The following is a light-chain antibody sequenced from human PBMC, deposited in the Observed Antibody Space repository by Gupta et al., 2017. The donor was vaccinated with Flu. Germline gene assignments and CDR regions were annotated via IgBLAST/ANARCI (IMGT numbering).Light chain of an antibody. J-gene: IGLJ1*01. Sequence: QSVLAPPPSASGTPGRLVTITCSGSSSNIGSNAVNWYQQVPGTSPTLLIYGSNQRPSGVPDRFAGSKSGTSASLAIRGLQSEDEADYYCAAWDDSLNGHYVFGTGTKVTVL. CDR3: AAWDDSLNGHYV. CDR2: GSN. CDR1: SSNIGSNA. V-gene: IGLV1-44*01.